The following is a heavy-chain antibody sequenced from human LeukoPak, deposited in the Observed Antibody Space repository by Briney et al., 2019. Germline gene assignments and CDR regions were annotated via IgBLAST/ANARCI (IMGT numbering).Heavy chain of an antibody. CDR3: ARDPSAGSES. V-gene: IGHV3-7*01. CDR1: GFTFSGRW. J-gene: IGHJ4*02. Sequence: GGSLRLSCAASGFTFSGRWMSWLRQAPGKGLEGVANIKPDGSEKNYVDSVKGRFTISRDNPKSSLYLQMNSLRVEDTAVYYCARDPSAGSESWGQGTLVTVSS. CDR2: IKPDGSEK. D-gene: IGHD6-25*01.